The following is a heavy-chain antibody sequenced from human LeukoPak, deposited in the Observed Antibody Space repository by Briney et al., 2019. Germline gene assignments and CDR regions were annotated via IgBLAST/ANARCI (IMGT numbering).Heavy chain of an antibody. J-gene: IGHJ5*02. CDR1: GGTFSSYA. CDR2: IIPIFGTA. Sequence: SVKVSCKASGGTFSSYAISWVRQAPGQGLEWMGGIIPIFGTANYAQKFQGRVTITADESTSTAYMELSSLRSEDTAVYYCARPHYYDSSGEQGIEINWFDPWGQGTLVTVSS. CDR3: ARPHYYDSSGEQGIEINWFDP. V-gene: IGHV1-69*01. D-gene: IGHD3-22*01.